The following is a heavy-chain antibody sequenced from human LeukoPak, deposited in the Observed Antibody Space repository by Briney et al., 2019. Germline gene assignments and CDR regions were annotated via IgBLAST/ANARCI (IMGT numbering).Heavy chain of an antibody. V-gene: IGHV3-7*01. D-gene: IGHD3-10*01. CDR3: ARLQYYYGSGSYKFDP. CDR2: IKQDGSEK. CDR1: GFTFSSYW. Sequence: GGSLRLSCAASGFTFSSYWMSWVRQAPGKGLEWVANIKQDGSEKYYVDSVKGRFTISRDNAKNSLYLQMNSLRAEDTAVYYCARLQYYYGSGSYKFDPWGQGTLVTVSS. J-gene: IGHJ5*02.